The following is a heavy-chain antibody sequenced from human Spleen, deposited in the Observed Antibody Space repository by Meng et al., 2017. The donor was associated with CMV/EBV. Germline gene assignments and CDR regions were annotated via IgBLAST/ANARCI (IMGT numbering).Heavy chain of an antibody. CDR3: ARAVNDFHPMDV. Sequence: GGSLRLSCKGAGYSFTSYWIGWVRQMPGKGLEWMGIIYPGDSDTRYSPSFQGQVTISADKSISTAYLQWSSRKASDTAMYYFARAVNDFHPMDVWGQGTTVTVSS. D-gene: IGHD2-21*02. V-gene: IGHV5-51*01. CDR1: GYSFTSYW. CDR2: IYPGDSDT. J-gene: IGHJ6*02.